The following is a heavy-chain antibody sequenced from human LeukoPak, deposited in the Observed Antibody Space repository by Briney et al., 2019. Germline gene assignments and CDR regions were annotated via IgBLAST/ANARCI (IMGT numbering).Heavy chain of an antibody. CDR1: GFTFSSYS. D-gene: IGHD3-3*01. V-gene: IGHV3-21*01. J-gene: IGHJ4*02. CDR2: ISSSSSYI. CDR3: ARVHLEWLSSPFDY. Sequence: GGSLGLSCAASGFTFSSYSMNWVRQAPGKGLEWVSSISSSSSYIYYADSVKGRFTISRDNAKNSLYLQMNSLRAEDTAVYYCARVHLEWLSSPFDYWGQGTLVTVSS.